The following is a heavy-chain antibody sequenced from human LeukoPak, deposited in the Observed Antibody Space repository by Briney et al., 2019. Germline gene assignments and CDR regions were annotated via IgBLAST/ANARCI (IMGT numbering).Heavy chain of an antibody. V-gene: IGHV4-39*07. CDR3: ARGAIAAAGVFDY. Sequence: SETLSLTCTVSSGSISTSNYYWGWVRQPPGKALEWIGNIFYSGSTYYSPSLKSRVTISVDTSKNQFSLKLSSVTAADTAVYYCARGAIAAAGVFDYWGQGTLVTVSS. CDR2: IFYSGST. J-gene: IGHJ4*02. D-gene: IGHD6-13*01. CDR1: SGSISTSNYY.